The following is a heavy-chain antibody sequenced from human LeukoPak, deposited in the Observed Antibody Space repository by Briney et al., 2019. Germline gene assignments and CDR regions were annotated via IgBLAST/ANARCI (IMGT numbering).Heavy chain of an antibody. CDR3: AKAEALSYDSSGYFPFDY. D-gene: IGHD3-22*01. CDR2: ISGSGGST. J-gene: IGHJ4*02. V-gene: IGHV3-23*01. CDR1: GFTFSSYA. Sequence: PGGSLRLSCAASGFTFSSYAMSWVRQAPGKGLEWVSAISGSGGSTYYADSVKGRFTISRDNSKNTLYLQMNSLRAEDTAVYYCAKAEALSYDSSGYFPFDYWGQGTLVTVSS.